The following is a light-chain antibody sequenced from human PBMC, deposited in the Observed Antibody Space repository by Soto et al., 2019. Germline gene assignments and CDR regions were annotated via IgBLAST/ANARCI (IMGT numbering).Light chain of an antibody. CDR2: GAS. CDR3: QQYNNWPSIT. Sequence: VVISHSPATLSVSPGARATLSCRAGQSVSNNLAWYQQKPGQGPRLLIYGASTRASGIPARFSGSGSGTEFTLTISSLQSEDFAVYHCQQYNNWPSITFGQGTLLEIK. J-gene: IGKJ5*01. CDR1: QSVSNN. V-gene: IGKV3-15*01.